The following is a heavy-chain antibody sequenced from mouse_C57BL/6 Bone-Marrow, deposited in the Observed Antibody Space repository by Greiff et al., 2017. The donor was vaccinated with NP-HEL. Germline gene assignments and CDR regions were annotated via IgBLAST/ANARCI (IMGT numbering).Heavy chain of an antibody. D-gene: IGHD1-3*01. CDR3: ARSPVSKGYTMDY. Sequence: QVQLQQSDAELVKPGASVKISCTVSGYTFTDHPIHWMKQRPEQGLEWIGYIYPRDGSTKYNEKFKGKATLTADKSSSKAYRQLNSLTSEDSAVYCCARSPVSKGYTMDYWGQGTSVTVSS. CDR1: GYTFTDHP. CDR2: IYPRDGST. V-gene: IGHV1-78*01. J-gene: IGHJ4*01.